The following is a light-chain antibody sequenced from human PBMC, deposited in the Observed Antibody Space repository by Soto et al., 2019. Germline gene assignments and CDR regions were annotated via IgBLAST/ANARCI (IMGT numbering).Light chain of an antibody. Sequence: SVLTQPPSVSGAPGQRVTISCTGSSSNIGAGYDVHWYQQLPGTAPKLLIYGNSNRPSGVPDRFSGSKSGTSASLAITGLQAEDEADYYCQSYDSSLSGYVFGTGT. CDR2: GNS. J-gene: IGLJ1*01. V-gene: IGLV1-40*01. CDR1: SSNIGAGYD. CDR3: QSYDSSLSGYV.